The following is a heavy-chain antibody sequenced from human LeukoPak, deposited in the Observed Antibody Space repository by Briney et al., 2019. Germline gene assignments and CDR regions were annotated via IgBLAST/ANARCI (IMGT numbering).Heavy chain of an antibody. CDR3: ARAELGRGGYYFDY. Sequence: SETLSLTCTVSGGSISSSSYYWGWIRQPPGKGLEWIGSICYSGNTYYNPSLETRLTISIDASKNKFSLKVTSVTPADTAAYYCARAELGRGGYYFDYWGQGTLVTVSS. J-gene: IGHJ4*02. CDR1: GGSISSSSYY. V-gene: IGHV4-39*01. CDR2: ICYSGNT. D-gene: IGHD7-27*01.